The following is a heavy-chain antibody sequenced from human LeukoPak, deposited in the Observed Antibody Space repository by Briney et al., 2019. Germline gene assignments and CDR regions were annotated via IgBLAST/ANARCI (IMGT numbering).Heavy chain of an antibody. V-gene: IGHV4-34*01. Sequence: SETLSLTCAVYGGSFSGYYWSWIRQPPGKVLEWIGEINHSGSTNYNPSLKSRVTISVDTSKNQFSLKLSSVTAADTAVYYCARGERITIFGVDYDYWGQGTLVTVSS. CDR3: ARGERITIFGVDYDY. CDR2: INHSGST. CDR1: GGSFSGYY. J-gene: IGHJ4*02. D-gene: IGHD3-3*01.